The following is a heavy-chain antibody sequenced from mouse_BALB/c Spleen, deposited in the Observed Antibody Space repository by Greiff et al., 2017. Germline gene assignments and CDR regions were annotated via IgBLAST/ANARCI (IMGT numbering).Heavy chain of an antibody. CDR3: ARLGTMITTTVWYFDV. CDR1: GFTFSSYA. CDR2: ISSGGSYT. D-gene: IGHD2-4*01. Sequence: EVKLVESGGGLVKPGGSLKLSCAASGFTFSSYAMSWVRQTPEKRLEWVATISSGGSYTYYPDSVKGRFTISRDNAKNTLYLQMSSLRSEDTAMYYCARLGTMITTTVWYFDVWGAGTTVTVSS. J-gene: IGHJ1*01. V-gene: IGHV5-9-3*01.